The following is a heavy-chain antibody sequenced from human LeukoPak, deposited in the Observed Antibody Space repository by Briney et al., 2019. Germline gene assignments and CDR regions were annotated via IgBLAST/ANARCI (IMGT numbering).Heavy chain of an antibody. CDR3: ARDIQWATVGTPNYFDY. D-gene: IGHD4-23*01. CDR2: IKSKTDGGTT. Sequence: GGSLRLSCAASGFTFSNAWMSWVRQAPGKGLEWVGRIKSKTDGGTTDYAAPVKGRFTISRDDSKNTLYLQMNSLRAEDTAVYYCARDIQWATVGTPNYFDYWGQGTLVTVSS. CDR1: GFTFSNAW. V-gene: IGHV3-15*01. J-gene: IGHJ4*02.